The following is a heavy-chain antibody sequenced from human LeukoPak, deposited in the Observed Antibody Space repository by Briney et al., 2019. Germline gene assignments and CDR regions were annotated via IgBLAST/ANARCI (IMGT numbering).Heavy chain of an antibody. CDR2: ISYDGSNK. D-gene: IGHD4-17*01. J-gene: IGHJ4*02. Sequence: GKSLRLSCAASGFTFSSYAMHWVRQAPGKGLEWVTVISYDGSNKYFADSVKGRFTISRDNSKNTLYLQMNSLRAEDTAVYYCARETGSAVGSTDFDYWGQGTLVTVSS. CDR3: ARETGSAVGSTDFDY. V-gene: IGHV3-30-3*01. CDR1: GFTFSSYA.